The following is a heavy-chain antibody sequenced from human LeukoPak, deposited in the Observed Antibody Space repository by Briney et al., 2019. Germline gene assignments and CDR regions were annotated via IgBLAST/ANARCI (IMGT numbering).Heavy chain of an antibody. Sequence: GGSLRLSCEVSGFTFSDHYMSWIRQAPGKRLEWVSYISRGSTYTNYADSVEGRFTISRDNAKNSLYLQMNSLRAEDTAVYYCARGDYGGDYFDYWGQGTLVTVSS. CDR2: ISRGSTYT. CDR3: ARGDYGGDYFDY. CDR1: GFTFSDHY. J-gene: IGHJ4*02. V-gene: IGHV3-11*05. D-gene: IGHD4-23*01.